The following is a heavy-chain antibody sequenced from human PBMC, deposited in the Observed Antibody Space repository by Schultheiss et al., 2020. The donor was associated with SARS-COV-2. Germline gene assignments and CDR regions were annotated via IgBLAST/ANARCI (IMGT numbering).Heavy chain of an antibody. CDR3: TTDRGSNWYQGY. J-gene: IGHJ4*02. D-gene: IGHD6-13*01. CDR1: GFTFSNAW. CDR2: IKSKTDGATA. V-gene: IGHV3-15*01. Sequence: GGSLRLSCAASGFTFSNAWMSWVRQAPGKVLEWVGRIKSKTDGATADYAAPVKGRFTISRDDSKNTLYLIMNSLKTEDTAVYYCTTDRGSNWYQGYWGQGTLVPSSS.